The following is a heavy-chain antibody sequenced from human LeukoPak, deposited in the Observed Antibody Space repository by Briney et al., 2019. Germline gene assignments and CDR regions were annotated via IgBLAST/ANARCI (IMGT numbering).Heavy chain of an antibody. CDR3: ATIFEF. Sequence: GGSLRLSCAASGFTFSSFAMTWVRQAPGKGLEWVSSISNRSSYIYYADSVKGRFTISRDNGKNSLYLQMDSLRAEDTAVYYCATIFEFWGQGILVTVSS. CDR1: GFTFSSFA. D-gene: IGHD1-14*01. CDR2: ISNRSSYI. V-gene: IGHV3-21*01. J-gene: IGHJ4*02.